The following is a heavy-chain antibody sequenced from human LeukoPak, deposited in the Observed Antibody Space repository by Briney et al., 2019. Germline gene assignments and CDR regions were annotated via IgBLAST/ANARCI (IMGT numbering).Heavy chain of an antibody. V-gene: IGHV3-23*01. CDR3: ATYRQVLLPFES. Sequence: PGGSLRLSCKGSGFTFGDSTVSWFRQPPGKGLEWVSSIFPSGGEIHYADSVRGRFTISRDNSKSTLSLQMNSLRAEDTAIYYCATYRQVLLPFESWGQGTLVTVSS. J-gene: IGHJ4*02. CDR1: GFTFGDST. CDR2: IFPSGGEI. D-gene: IGHD2-8*02.